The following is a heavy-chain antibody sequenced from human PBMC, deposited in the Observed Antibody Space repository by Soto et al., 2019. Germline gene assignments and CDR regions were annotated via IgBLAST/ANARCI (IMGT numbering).Heavy chain of an antibody. CDR3: ARGQQLVANWLDP. J-gene: IGHJ5*02. D-gene: IGHD6-6*01. V-gene: IGHV3-11*01. CDR2: ISSTGSTP. Sequence: GGSLRLSCAGSGFPVSDSYMAWIRQAPGKGLEEIATISSTGSTPYYADSVKGQFTISRDNAQNSLYLEMNNLRAEDTAVYYCARGQQLVANWLDPWGQGILVTVSS. CDR1: GFPVSDSY.